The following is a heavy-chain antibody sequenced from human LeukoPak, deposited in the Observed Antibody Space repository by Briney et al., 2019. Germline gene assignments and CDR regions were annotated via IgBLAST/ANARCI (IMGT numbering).Heavy chain of an antibody. D-gene: IGHD5-12*01. J-gene: IGHJ4*02. CDR1: GGSISSYY. V-gene: IGHV4-59*01. Sequence: SETLSLTCTVSGGSISSYYWSWIRQPPGKGLEWIGYIYYSGNTNYNPSLKSRVTISVGTSKNQFSLKLSSVTAADTAVYYCARSPYSGYDYFFDYWGQGTLVTVSS. CDR2: IYYSGNT. CDR3: ARSPYSGYDYFFDY.